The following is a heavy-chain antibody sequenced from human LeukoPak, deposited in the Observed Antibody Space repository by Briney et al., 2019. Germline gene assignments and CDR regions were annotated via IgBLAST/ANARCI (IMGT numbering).Heavy chain of an antibody. J-gene: IGHJ5*02. Sequence: SETLSLTCAVYGGSFSGYYWGWIRQPPGKGLEWIGEINHSGSTNYNPSLKSRVTISVDTSKNQFSLKLSSVTAADTAVYYCARRPRYYGSGSYYWFDPWGQGTLVTVSS. CDR1: GGSFSGYY. V-gene: IGHV4-34*01. CDR3: ARRPRYYGSGSYYWFDP. D-gene: IGHD3-10*01. CDR2: INHSGST.